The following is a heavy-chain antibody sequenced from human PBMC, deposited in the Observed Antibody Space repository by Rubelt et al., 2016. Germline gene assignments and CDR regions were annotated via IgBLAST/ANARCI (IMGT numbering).Heavy chain of an antibody. J-gene: IGHJ4*02. CDR3: ARAMDFDY. D-gene: IGHD2-8*01. CDR1: GGSISSSSYY. CDR2: IYYSGST. V-gene: IGHV4-61*01. Sequence: QVQLQESGPGLVKPSETLSLTCTVSGGSISSSSYYWSWIRQPPGKGLEWIGYIYYSGSTNYNPSLKSRVTISVDTSKNQFSLKLSSVTAADTAVYYCARAMDFDYWGQGTLVTVSS.